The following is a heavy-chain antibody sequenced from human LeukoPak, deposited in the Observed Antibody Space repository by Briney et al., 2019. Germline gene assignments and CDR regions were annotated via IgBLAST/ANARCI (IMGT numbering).Heavy chain of an antibody. J-gene: IGHJ4*02. CDR2: GFYSGSA. V-gene: IGHV4-39*01. CDR3: ARLRGAMTPVTSDFDY. CDR1: GGSISGSSYY. D-gene: IGHD4-17*01. Sequence: SETLSLTCTVSGGSISGSSYYWAWVRQPPGKGLEWVGSGFYSGSAYSNPSLKSRVTISVDTSRNQFSLHLSSVTAADTAVYYCARLRGAMTPVTSDFDYWGQGTLVT.